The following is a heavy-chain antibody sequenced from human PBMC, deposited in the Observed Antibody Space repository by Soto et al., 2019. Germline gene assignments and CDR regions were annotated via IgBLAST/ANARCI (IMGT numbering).Heavy chain of an antibody. CDR3: ARHFSGPYSSGWYLHYYYGMDV. Sequence: NPSETLSLTCTVSGGSISSSSYYWGWIRQPPGKGLEWIGSIYYSGSTYYNPPLKSRVTISVDTSKNQFSLKLSSVTAADTAVYYCARHFSGPYSSGWYLHYYYGMDVWGQGTTVTVSS. V-gene: IGHV4-39*01. J-gene: IGHJ6*02. CDR2: IYYSGST. D-gene: IGHD6-19*01. CDR1: GGSISSSSYY.